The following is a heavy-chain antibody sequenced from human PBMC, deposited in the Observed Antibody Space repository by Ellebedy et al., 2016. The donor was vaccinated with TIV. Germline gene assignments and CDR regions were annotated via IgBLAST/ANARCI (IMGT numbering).Heavy chain of an antibody. CDR1: GYTFTSYG. CDR2: ISAYNGNT. Sequence: AASVKVSCKASGYTFTSYGISWVRQAPGQGLEWMGWISAYNGNTNYAQKLQGRVTMTTDTSTSTAYMELRSLRSDDTAVYYCARKYGARLKSQAYYYDSSGYPDFDYWGQGTLVTVSS. D-gene: IGHD3-22*01. V-gene: IGHV1-18*01. CDR3: ARKYGARLKSQAYYYDSSGYPDFDY. J-gene: IGHJ4*02.